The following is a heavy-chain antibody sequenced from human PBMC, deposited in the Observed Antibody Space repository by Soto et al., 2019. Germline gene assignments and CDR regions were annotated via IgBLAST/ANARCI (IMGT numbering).Heavy chain of an antibody. CDR2: FDPEDGET. CDR3: ATRKGELWFGGRGMDAFDI. J-gene: IGHJ3*02. Sequence: GASVKVSCKVSGYTLTELSMHWVRQAPGKGLEWMGGFDPEDGETIYAQKFQGRVTMTEDTSTDTAYMELSSLRSEDTAVYYCATRKGELWFGGRGMDAFDIWGQGTMVTVSS. CDR1: GYTLTELS. D-gene: IGHD3-10*01. V-gene: IGHV1-24*01.